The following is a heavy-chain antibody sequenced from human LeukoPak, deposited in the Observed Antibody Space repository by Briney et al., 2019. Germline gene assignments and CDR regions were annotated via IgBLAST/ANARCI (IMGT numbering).Heavy chain of an antibody. Sequence: TLSLTCTVSGGSISSGGYYWSWIRQHPGKGLEWIGYIYYSGSTYYNPSPKSRVTISVDTSKNQFSLNLSSVTAADTAVYYCARDRLGTYYYDTWGQGTLVTVSS. CDR3: ARDRLGTYYYDT. J-gene: IGHJ4*02. V-gene: IGHV4-31*03. CDR1: GGSISSGGYY. CDR2: IYYSGST. D-gene: IGHD3-22*01.